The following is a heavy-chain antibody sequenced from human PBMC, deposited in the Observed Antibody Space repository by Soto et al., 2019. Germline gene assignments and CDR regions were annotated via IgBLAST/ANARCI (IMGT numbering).Heavy chain of an antibody. CDR1: GFSLSTTGMC. V-gene: IGHV2-70*01. J-gene: IGHJ4*02. D-gene: IGHD5-18*01. Sequence: SGPAGEPTQTLTLTCTFSGFSLSTTGMCVSWIRQPPGKALEWLALIDWADDKYYSTSLKTRLTISKDTSKNQVVLTMTNVEPVDTATYFCSRAVGGFTYGYPDYWGQGTLVTVSS. CDR3: SRAVGGFTYGYPDY. CDR2: IDWADDK.